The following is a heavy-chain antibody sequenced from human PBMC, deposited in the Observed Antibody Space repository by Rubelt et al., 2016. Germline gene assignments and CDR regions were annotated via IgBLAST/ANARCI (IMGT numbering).Heavy chain of an antibody. D-gene: IGHD6-13*01. CDR1: GFTVSSNY. J-gene: IGHJ4*02. V-gene: IGHV3-53*01. CDR3: ARGTGIAPDY. Sequence: DVRLVESGGGLVKPGESLRLACAASGFTVSSNYMSWVRQAPGKGLEWVSVIYSGGNTYYADSVKGRFTISRDNSKNTPYLQMNSLRAEDTAVYYCARGTGIAPDYWGQGTLVTVSS. CDR2: IYSGGNT.